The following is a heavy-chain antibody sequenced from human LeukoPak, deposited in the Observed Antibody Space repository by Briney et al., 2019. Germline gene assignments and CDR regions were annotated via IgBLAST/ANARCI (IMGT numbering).Heavy chain of an antibody. V-gene: IGHV5-51*01. D-gene: IGHD3-3*01. J-gene: IGHJ4*02. CDR2: IYPGDSDT. CDR3: ASLRPTIFGDPQQAPADY. Sequence: GESLKISCKGSGYSFSSYWIGWVRQMPGKGLEWMGIIYPGDSDTRYSPSFQGQVTISADKSIDTAYLQWSSLKASDSAMYYCASLRPTIFGDPQQAPADYWGQGTLVTVSS. CDR1: GYSFSSYW.